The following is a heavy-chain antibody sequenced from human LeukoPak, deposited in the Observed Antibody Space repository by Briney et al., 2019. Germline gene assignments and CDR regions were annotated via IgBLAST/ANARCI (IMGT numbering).Heavy chain of an antibody. CDR3: ATWSGHAFDI. CDR1: GYTLTELS. V-gene: IGHV1-24*01. J-gene: IGHJ3*02. Sequence: ASVKVSCKVSGYTLTELSMHWVRQAPGKGLEWMGGFDPEDGETIYAQRFQGRVTMTEDTSTDTAYMELISLRSEDTAVYYCATWSGHAFDIWGQGTVVTVSS. CDR2: FDPEDGET. D-gene: IGHD3-3*01.